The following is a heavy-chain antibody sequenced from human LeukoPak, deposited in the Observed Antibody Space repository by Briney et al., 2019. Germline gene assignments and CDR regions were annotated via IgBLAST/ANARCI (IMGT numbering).Heavy chain of an antibody. CDR1: GFTLRSYT. CDR3: ARDNEDCSGGSCYNWFDP. CDR2: IGISSNKI. J-gene: IGHJ5*02. Sequence: GGSLRLSCAASGFTLRSYTMNWVRQAPGKGLEWVSSIGISSNKIYYADSVKGRFIISRDNAKNSVYLQMNSLRAEDTAVYYCARDNEDCSGGSCYNWFDPWAREPWSPSPQ. V-gene: IGHV3-21*01. D-gene: IGHD2-15*01.